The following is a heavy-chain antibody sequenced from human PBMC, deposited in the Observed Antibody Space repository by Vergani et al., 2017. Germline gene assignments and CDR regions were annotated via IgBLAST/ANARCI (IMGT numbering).Heavy chain of an antibody. Sequence: EVQLVQSGAEVKKPGATMKISCKVSGYTFTDHYMHWVKQAPGKGVEWMGLVDPEDGEKIYAEKFKGRVTIAADTSTDTAHLELGSLRSEDTAVYYCATPQTVTTGGMEVWGQGTTVIVSS. CDR2: VDPEDGEK. D-gene: IGHD4-17*01. CDR3: ATPQTVTTGGMEV. V-gene: IGHV1-69-2*01. CDR1: GYTFTDHY. J-gene: IGHJ6*02.